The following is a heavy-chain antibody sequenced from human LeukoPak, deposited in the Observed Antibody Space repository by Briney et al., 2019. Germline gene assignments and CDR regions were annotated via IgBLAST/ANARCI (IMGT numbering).Heavy chain of an antibody. J-gene: IGHJ6*03. Sequence: SETLSLTCAVYGGSSSGYYWSWICQPPGKGLEWIGEINHSGSTNYNPSLKSRVTISVDTSKNQFSLKLSSVTAADTAVYYCARGPLTYDFWSGFGMDVWGKGTTVTVSS. CDR3: ARGPLTYDFWSGFGMDV. D-gene: IGHD3-3*01. CDR1: GGSSSGYY. V-gene: IGHV4-34*01. CDR2: INHSGST.